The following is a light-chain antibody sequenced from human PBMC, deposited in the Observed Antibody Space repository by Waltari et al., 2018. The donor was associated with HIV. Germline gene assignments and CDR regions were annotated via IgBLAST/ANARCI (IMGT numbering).Light chain of an antibody. CDR1: QSLVYSDGNTY. CDR2: MVS. Sequence: DVVVTQSPVSLPVTLGQPASLSCRSSQSLVYSDGNTYLKWFQQRPGESPRRLMFMVSIRGSRVPDRFMGSGSGTYFTLKISRVEAEDVAVYYCMQGTNWPWSFGLGTRLEIK. CDR3: MQGTNWPWS. J-gene: IGKJ5*01. V-gene: IGKV2-30*01.